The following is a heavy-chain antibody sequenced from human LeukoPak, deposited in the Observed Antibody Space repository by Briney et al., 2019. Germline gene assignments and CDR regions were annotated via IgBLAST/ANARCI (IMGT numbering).Heavy chain of an antibody. CDR1: GITFSSYG. D-gene: IGHD3-3*01. V-gene: IGHV3-30*02. CDR3: AKDSNDFWSGYYKGGYYYYYMDV. CDR2: IRYDGSNK. J-gene: IGHJ6*03. Sequence: GGSLRLSCAASGITFSSYGTHWVRQAPGKGLEWVAFIRYDGSNKYYADSVKGRFTISRDNSKNTLYLQMNSLRAEDTAVYYCAKDSNDFWSGYYKGGYYYYYMDVWGKGTTVTVSS.